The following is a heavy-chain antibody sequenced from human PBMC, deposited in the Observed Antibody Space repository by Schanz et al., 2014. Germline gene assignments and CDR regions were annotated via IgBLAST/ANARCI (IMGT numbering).Heavy chain of an antibody. CDR1: GYTFSSYG. CDR2: INGYNGHT. CDR3: ARDFSAYVGNYFDY. D-gene: IGHD5-12*01. Sequence: QVQLVQSGAEVKKPGASVKVSCKASGYTFSSYGITWVRQAPGQGLEWMGWINGYNGHTLYAQKFQGRVTMTTDTSTNTSYMELTSLRFDDTAVYYCARDFSAYVGNYFDYWGQGTLVTVSS. J-gene: IGHJ4*02. V-gene: IGHV1-18*01.